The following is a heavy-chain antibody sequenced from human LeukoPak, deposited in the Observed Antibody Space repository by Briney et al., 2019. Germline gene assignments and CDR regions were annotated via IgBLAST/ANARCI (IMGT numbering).Heavy chain of an antibody. CDR3: AKTILVPAAMRNWYFDL. CDR1: GGSISNYY. D-gene: IGHD2-2*01. J-gene: IGHJ2*01. CDR2: IYSSGST. Sequence: PSETLSLTCTVSGGSISNYYWSWIRQPPGKGLEWIGYIYSSGSTNYNPSLKSRVTISVDTSKNQSSLKLNSVTAADTAVYYCAKTILVPAAMRNWYFDLWGRGTLVTVSS. V-gene: IGHV4-59*01.